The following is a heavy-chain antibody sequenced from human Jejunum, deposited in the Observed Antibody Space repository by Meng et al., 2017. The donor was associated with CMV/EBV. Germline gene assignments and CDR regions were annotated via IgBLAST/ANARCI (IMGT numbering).Heavy chain of an antibody. V-gene: IGHV4-39*07. J-gene: IGHJ4*02. Sequence: HLQGSGPGLVKPSETLPLPCTASGGSVNRNTYYWGWIRQPPGKSLEWIGTIFDSGSAFYNPSLQSRVSVSIDMSRNQLSLSLSSVTAADTAVYYCVRDHGSSSWFFYWGQGTLVTVSS. CDR1: GGSVNRNTYY. CDR3: VRDHGSSSWFFY. D-gene: IGHD6-13*01. CDR2: IFDSGSA.